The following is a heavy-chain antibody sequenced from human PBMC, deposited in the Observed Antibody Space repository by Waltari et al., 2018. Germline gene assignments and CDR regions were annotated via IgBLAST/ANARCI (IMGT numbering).Heavy chain of an antibody. J-gene: IGHJ5*02. CDR1: GGSISSGSYY. V-gene: IGHV4-61*09. CDR2: IYTSGST. Sequence: QVQLQESGPGLVKPSQTLSLTCTVSGGSISSGSYYWSWIRQPAGKGLEWIGYIYTSGSTNYNPSLKSRVTISVDTSKNQFSLKLSSVTAADTAVYYCARDGVGATPSPNWFDPWGQGTLVTVSS. CDR3: ARDGVGATPSPNWFDP. D-gene: IGHD1-26*01.